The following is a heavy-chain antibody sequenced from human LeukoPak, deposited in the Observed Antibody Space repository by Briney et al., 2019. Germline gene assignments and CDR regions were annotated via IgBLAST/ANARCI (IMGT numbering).Heavy chain of an antibody. CDR2: INHSGST. D-gene: IGHD2-2*02. Sequence: SETLSLTCAVYGGSFSGYYWSWIRQPPGKGLEWIVEINHSGSTNYNPSLKSRVTISVDTSKNQFSLKLSSVTAADTAVYYCARGVLDIVVVPAAIGIYYYYYMDVWGKGTTVTVSS. CDR1: GGSFSGYY. V-gene: IGHV4-34*01. J-gene: IGHJ6*03. CDR3: ARGVLDIVVVPAAIGIYYYYYMDV.